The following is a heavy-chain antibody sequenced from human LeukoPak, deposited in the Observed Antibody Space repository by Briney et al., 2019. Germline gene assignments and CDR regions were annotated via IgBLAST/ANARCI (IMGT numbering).Heavy chain of an antibody. V-gene: IGHV1-69*13. CDR3: ARDLRAHYDFWSGYYTLDY. CDR2: IIPIFGTA. Sequence: SVKVSCKASGGTFSSYAISWVRQAPGQGLEWMGGIIPIFGTANYAQKFQGRVTITADESTSTAYMELSSLRSEDTAVYYCARDLRAHYDFWSGYYTLDYWGQGTLVTVSS. CDR1: GGTFSSYA. D-gene: IGHD3-3*01. J-gene: IGHJ4*02.